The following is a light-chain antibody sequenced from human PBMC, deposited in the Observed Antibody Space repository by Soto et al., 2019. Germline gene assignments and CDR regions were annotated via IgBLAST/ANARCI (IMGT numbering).Light chain of an antibody. CDR2: AAS. CDR1: QTINSW. Sequence: DIQMTQSPSTLSASVGDRVTITCRASQTINSWLAWYQQKPGKAPKVLIYAASSLQSGVPSRVSGSGSGTNVTLTISSLQREDFATDYCQQTYSTPRTFGQGTKVDIK. CDR3: QQTYSTPRT. V-gene: IGKV1-39*01. J-gene: IGKJ1*01.